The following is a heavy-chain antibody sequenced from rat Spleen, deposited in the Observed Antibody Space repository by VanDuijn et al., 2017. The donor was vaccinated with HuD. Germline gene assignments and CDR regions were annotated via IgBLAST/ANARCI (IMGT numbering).Heavy chain of an antibody. CDR2: MWYDGDT. J-gene: IGHJ2*01. CDR1: GLSLPSNS. V-gene: IGHV2-63*01. CDR3: TIHPRY. Sequence: QVQLKESGPGLVQPSQTLSLTCTVSGLSLPSNSVSWIRQPPGKGPEWMGRMWYDGDTAYNSALISRLSISRDTSKNQVFLKMNSLQTDDTGTYYCTIHPRYWGQGVMVTVSS. D-gene: IGHD3-1*01.